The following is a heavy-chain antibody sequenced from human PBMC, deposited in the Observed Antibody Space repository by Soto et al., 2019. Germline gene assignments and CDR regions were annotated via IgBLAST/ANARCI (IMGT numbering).Heavy chain of an antibody. D-gene: IGHD3-9*01. J-gene: IGHJ6*02. CDR2: ISYDGSNK. Sequence: GGSLRLSCAASGFTFSSYGMHWVRQAPGKGLEWVAVISYDGSNKYYADSVKGRFTISRDNSKNTLYLQMNSLRAEDTAVYYCAKEFFTYYDILTGPRLLNYGMDVWGQGTTVTVSS. V-gene: IGHV3-30*18. CDR1: GFTFSSYG. CDR3: AKEFFTYYDILTGPRLLNYGMDV.